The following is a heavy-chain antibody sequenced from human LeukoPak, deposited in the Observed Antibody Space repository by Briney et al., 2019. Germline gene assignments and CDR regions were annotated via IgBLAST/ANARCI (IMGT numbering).Heavy chain of an antibody. Sequence: SETLSLTCTVSGGSISSYYWSWIRQPPGKGLESIGYIYYSGSTNYNPSLKSRVTISVDTSKNQFSLKLSSVTAADTAVYYCARDTTYYYDSSGYYYVGYFDYWGQGTLVTVSS. D-gene: IGHD3-22*01. V-gene: IGHV4-59*01. CDR1: GGSISSYY. CDR2: IYYSGST. CDR3: ARDTTYYYDSSGYYYVGYFDY. J-gene: IGHJ4*02.